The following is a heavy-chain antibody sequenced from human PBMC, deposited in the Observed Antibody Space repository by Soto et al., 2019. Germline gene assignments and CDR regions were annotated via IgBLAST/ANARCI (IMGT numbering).Heavy chain of an antibody. CDR3: ARITGTTGYYYYMHV. D-gene: IGHD1-7*01. CDR1: GGSTSPSGHY. V-gene: IGHV4-39*01. J-gene: IGHJ6*02. Sequence: SQTLSLTCTVSGGSTSPSGHYWGLLRHPTGKGLEWIGSIYYSGSTYYNPSLKSRVTISVDTSKNQFSLKLSSVTAADTAMYYCARITGTTGYYYYMHVLGHGTTVSXSS. CDR2: IYYSGST.